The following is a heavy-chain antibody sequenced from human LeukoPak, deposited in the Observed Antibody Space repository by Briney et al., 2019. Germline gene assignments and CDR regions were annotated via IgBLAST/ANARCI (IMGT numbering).Heavy chain of an antibody. V-gene: IGHV4-4*07. Sequence: PSETLSLTCTVSGGSISSYYWSWIRQPAGKGLEWIGRIYTSGSTNYNPSLKSRVTMSVDTSKNQFSLKLSSVTAADTAVYYCARGRKRGYSYGEGFDYWGQGTLVTVSS. J-gene: IGHJ4*02. CDR3: ARGRKRGYSYGEGFDY. D-gene: IGHD5-18*01. CDR1: GGSISSYY. CDR2: IYTSGST.